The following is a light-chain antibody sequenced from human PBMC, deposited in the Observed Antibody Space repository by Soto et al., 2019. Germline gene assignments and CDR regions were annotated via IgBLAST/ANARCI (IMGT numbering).Light chain of an antibody. CDR1: QTISSS. CDR2: AAS. V-gene: IGKV1-39*01. Sequence: DIQVTQSPSSLSASVGDRVTITCRASQTISSSLNWYQQKPGKAPKLLIYAASSLQSGVPSRFSGSGSGTDFTLTISSLQPEDFATYYCQHSYTMPLAFGGGTKVDIK. J-gene: IGKJ4*01. CDR3: QHSYTMPLA.